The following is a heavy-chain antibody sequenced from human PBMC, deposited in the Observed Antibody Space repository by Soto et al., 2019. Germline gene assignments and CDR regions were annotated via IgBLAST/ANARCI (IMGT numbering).Heavy chain of an antibody. J-gene: IGHJ6*02. D-gene: IGHD5-12*01. CDR1: GGSFSGYY. CDR2: INHSGST. V-gene: IGHV4-34*01. CDR3: ARGLQRRFGGYKGLGYHGMDV. Sequence: SETLSLTCAVYGGSFSGYYWSWIRQPPGKGLEWIGEINHSGSTSYNPSLKSRVTISIDTSKNQFSLKLSSVSAADTAMYYCARGLQRRFGGYKGLGYHGMDVWGQGTTVT.